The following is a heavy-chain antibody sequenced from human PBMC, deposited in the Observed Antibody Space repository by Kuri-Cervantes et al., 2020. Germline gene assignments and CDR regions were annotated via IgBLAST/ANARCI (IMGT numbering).Heavy chain of an antibody. D-gene: IGHD3-22*01. J-gene: IGHJ2*01. Sequence: GSLRLSCTVSGGSISSSSYYWGWIRQPPGKGLEWIGSIYYSGSTYYNPSLKSRVTISVDTSKNQFSLKLSSVTAADTAVYYCARHYYDSSGYFGFWYFDLWGRGTLVTVSS. CDR1: GGSISSSSYY. V-gene: IGHV4-39*01. CDR3: ARHYYDSSGYFGFWYFDL. CDR2: IYYSGST.